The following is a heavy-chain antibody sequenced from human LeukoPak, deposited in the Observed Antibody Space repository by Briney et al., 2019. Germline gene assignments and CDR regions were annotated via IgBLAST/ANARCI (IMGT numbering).Heavy chain of an antibody. D-gene: IGHD5-18*01. CDR3: ARVITGSTYGQFDY. Sequence: TGGSLRLSCAASGFTFSDYWMHWVRQAPGKGLVWVSRINSDGSRTNYADCVKGRFTISRDNAKNTVFLQMNSLRAEDAAVYYCARVITGSTYGQFDYWGQGVLATVSS. J-gene: IGHJ4*02. CDR2: INSDGSRT. CDR1: GFTFSDYW. V-gene: IGHV3-74*01.